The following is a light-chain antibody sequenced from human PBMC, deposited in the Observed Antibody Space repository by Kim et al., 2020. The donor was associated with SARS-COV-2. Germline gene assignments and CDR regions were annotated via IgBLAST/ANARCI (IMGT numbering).Light chain of an antibody. CDR1: QSINNF. CDR3: QQRSAWPLT. J-gene: IGKJ4*01. CDR2: DAS. V-gene: IGKV3-11*01. Sequence: LSPEESATLSCKASQSINNFLAWYQQKPGQAPRLLIFDASDRATDTPPRFRGSGSGTDFTLTISSLEPEDFAIYYCQQRSAWPLTFGGGTKVDIK.